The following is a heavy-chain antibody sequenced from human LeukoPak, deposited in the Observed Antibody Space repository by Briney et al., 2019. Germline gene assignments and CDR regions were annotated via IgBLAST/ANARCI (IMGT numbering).Heavy chain of an antibody. Sequence: GGSLRLSCAASGFTFSSXXXXXXXXXXXXXXXWXXSISSSSXXXXXXXXXXGRXXXSRXXXKNSLYLQMNSLRAEDTAVYYCARGKFTMAGGWGQGTLVTVSS. J-gene: IGHJ4*02. CDR3: ARGKFTMAGG. CDR2: ISSSSXXX. V-gene: IGHV3-21*01. CDR1: GFTFSSXX. D-gene: IGHD3-10*02.